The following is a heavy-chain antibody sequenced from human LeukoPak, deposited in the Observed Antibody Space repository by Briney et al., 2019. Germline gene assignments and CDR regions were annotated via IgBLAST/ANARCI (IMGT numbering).Heavy chain of an antibody. CDR2: IRYDGSNK. V-gene: IGHV3-30*02. CDR3: AKSRVTKGKDIVVVPAASNGYYYYYMDV. Sequence: PGGSLRLSCAASGFTFSSYGMHWVRQAPGKGLEWVAFIRYDGSNKYYADSVKGRFTISRDNSKNTLYLQMNSLRAEDTAVYYCAKSRVTKGKDIVVVPAASNGYYYYYMDVWGKGTTVTVSS. D-gene: IGHD2-2*01. CDR1: GFTFSSYG. J-gene: IGHJ6*03.